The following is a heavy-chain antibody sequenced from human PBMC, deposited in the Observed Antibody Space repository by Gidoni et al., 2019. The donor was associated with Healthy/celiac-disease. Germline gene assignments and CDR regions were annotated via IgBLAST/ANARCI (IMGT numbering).Heavy chain of an antibody. CDR2: IYYSGGT. CDR1: GGSISSSSYY. Sequence: QLQLQESGPGLVKPSETLSLTCTVSGGSISSSSYYWCWIRQPPGKGLEWIGSIYYSGGTYYNPSLKSRVTISVDTSKNQFSLKLSSVTAADTAVYYCASYLYGSGSYFDWGQGTLVTVSS. D-gene: IGHD3-10*01. J-gene: IGHJ4*02. CDR3: ASYLYGSGSYFD. V-gene: IGHV4-39*07.